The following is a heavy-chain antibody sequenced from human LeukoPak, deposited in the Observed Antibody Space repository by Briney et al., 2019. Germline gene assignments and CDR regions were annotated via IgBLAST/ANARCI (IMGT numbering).Heavy chain of an antibody. J-gene: IGHJ5*02. CDR3: AREVVPAAMWFDP. V-gene: IGHV1-2*02. CDR2: INPNSGGT. Sequence: ASVKVSCKASGYTFTGYYMHWVRQAPGQGLEWMGWINPNSGGTNYAQKFQGRVTMTRDTSISTAYMELSRLRSDDTAVYYCAREVVPAAMWFDPWGQGTLVTVSS. D-gene: IGHD2-2*01. CDR1: GYTFTGYY.